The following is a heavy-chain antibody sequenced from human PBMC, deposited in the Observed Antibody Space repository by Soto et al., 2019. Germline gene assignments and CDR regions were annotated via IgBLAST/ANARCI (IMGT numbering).Heavy chain of an antibody. CDR1: GYTFTSYY. Sequence: VASVKVSCKASGYTFTSYYMHWVRQAPGQGLEWMGIINPSGGSTSYAQKFQGGVTMTRDTSTSTVYMELSSLRSEDTAVYYCARDSGVTESDYWGQGTLVTVSS. CDR3: ARDSGVTESDY. J-gene: IGHJ4*02. V-gene: IGHV1-46*01. D-gene: IGHD2-21*02. CDR2: INPSGGST.